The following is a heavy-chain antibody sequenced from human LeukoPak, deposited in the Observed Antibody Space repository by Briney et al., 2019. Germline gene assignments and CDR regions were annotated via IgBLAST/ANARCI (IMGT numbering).Heavy chain of an antibody. CDR2: FDPEDGET. CDR3: ATAPMDPHAFDI. J-gene: IGHJ3*02. V-gene: IGHV1-24*01. D-gene: IGHD2-2*03. Sequence: ASVKVSCKVSGYTLTELSMHWVRQAPRKGLEWMGGFDPEDGETIYAQKFQGRVTMTEDTSTDTAYMELSSLRSEDTAVYYCATAPMDPHAFDIWGQGTMVTVSS. CDR1: GYTLTELS.